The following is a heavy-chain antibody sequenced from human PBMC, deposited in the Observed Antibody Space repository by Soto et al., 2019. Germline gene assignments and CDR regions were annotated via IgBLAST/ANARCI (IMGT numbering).Heavy chain of an antibody. CDR3: TSGGGGTRILPHF. D-gene: IGHD2-15*01. V-gene: IGHV1-8*01. CDR1: GDTFTRYE. Sequence: QVQLVQSGAEVKRTGASVKVSCKASGDTFTRYEINWARQAPGQGLEWMGWMNPHSRTTGLAQMCQGRLTLSKEPSVGSAYMELTSLKSDDTAVYYCTSGGGGTRILPHFWGQGTLVTVSS. CDR2: MNPHSRTT. J-gene: IGHJ4*02.